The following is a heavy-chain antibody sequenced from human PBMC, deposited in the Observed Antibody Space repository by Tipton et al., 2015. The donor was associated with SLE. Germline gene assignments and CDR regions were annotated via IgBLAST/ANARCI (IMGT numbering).Heavy chain of an antibody. CDR2: IYYSGST. CDR3: ASLPGYYDSSGYSTFDY. V-gene: IGHV4-31*03. J-gene: IGHJ4*02. CDR1: GGSITSAGYY. Sequence: TLSLTCTVSGGSITSAGYYWSWIRQHPGKGLEWIGYIYYSGSTSYNPSLKSRVTISVDTSKNQFSLKLSSVTAADTAVYYCASLPGYYDSSGYSTFDYWGQGTLVTVSS. D-gene: IGHD3-22*01.